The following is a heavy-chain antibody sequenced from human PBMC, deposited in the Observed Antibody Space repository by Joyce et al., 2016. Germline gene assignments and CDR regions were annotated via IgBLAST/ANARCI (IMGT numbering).Heavy chain of an antibody. Sequence: QVQLVQSGAGVKKPGASVKVSCKASGYTFTVYYIHWVRQAPGQGLEWMGWINPNTGGTNSAQKFQGRVTMTRDTSISTAYMDLSRLRSDDTAVYYCARVSVAGGHYSIRKSRGHYFDYWGQGTLVTVSS. CDR1: GYTFTVYY. CDR3: ARVSVAGGHYSIRKSRGHYFDY. V-gene: IGHV1-2*02. D-gene: IGHD6-13*01. J-gene: IGHJ4*02. CDR2: INPNTGGT.